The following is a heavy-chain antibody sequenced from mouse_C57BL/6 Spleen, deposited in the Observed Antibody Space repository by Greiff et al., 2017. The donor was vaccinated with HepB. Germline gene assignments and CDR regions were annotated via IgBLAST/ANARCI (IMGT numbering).Heavy chain of an antibody. CDR2: IYPRSGNT. CDR1: GYTFTSYG. CDR3: ARRVYGSSYWYFDV. Sequence: XVQLQQSGAELARPGASVKLSCKASGYTFTSYGISWVKQRTGQGLEWIGEIYPRSGNTYYNEKFKGKATLTADKSSSTAYMELRSLTSEDSAVYFCARRVYGSSYWYFDVWGTGTTVTVSS. D-gene: IGHD1-1*01. J-gene: IGHJ1*03. V-gene: IGHV1-81*01.